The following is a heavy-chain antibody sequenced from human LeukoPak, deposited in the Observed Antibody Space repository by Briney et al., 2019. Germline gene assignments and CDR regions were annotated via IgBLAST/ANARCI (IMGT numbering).Heavy chain of an antibody. V-gene: IGHV4-61*02. CDR2: IYTSGST. CDR3: ARTTSDYYDSSGLIDY. D-gene: IGHD3-22*01. Sequence: SETLSLTCTVSGGSISSGSYYWSWIRQPAGKGLAWIGRIYTSGSTNYNPSLKSRVTRSVDTSKNQFSLKLSSVTAADTAVYYCARTTSDYYDSSGLIDYWGQGTLVTVSS. CDR1: GGSISSGSYY. J-gene: IGHJ4*02.